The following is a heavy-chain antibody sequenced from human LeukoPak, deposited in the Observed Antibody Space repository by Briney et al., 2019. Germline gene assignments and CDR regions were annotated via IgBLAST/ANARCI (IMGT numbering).Heavy chain of an antibody. V-gene: IGHV1-8*01. CDR1: GYSFTSYD. Sequence: GASVKVSCKASGYSFTSYDINWVRQATGQGLEWMGWMNPNSGNTGYAQQFQGRVTMTRNTSISTAYMERSSLRSEDTAVYYCARTYCSSTSCYVYYMDVWGKGTTVTVSS. D-gene: IGHD2-2*01. J-gene: IGHJ6*03. CDR2: MNPNSGNT. CDR3: ARTYCSSTSCYVYYMDV.